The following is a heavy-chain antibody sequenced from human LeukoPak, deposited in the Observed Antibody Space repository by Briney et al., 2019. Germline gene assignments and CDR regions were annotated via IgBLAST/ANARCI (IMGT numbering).Heavy chain of an antibody. CDR1: GYTFTGYY. D-gene: IGHD6-19*01. CDR2: ISPNSGGT. Sequence: ASVKVSCKASGYTFTGYYMHWVRQAPGQGLEWMGWISPNSGGTNYAQKFQGRVTMTRDTSISTAYMELSRLRSDDTAVYYCARVVAGTGHFDYWGQGTLVTVSS. CDR3: ARVVAGTGHFDY. J-gene: IGHJ4*02. V-gene: IGHV1-2*02.